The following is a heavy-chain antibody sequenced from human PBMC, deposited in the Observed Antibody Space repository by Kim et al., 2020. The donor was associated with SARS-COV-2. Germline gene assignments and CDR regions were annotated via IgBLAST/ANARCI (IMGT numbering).Heavy chain of an antibody. J-gene: IGHJ4*01. Sequence: SETLSLTCTVSGGSISSYYWSWIRQPPGKGLEWIGYIYYSGSTNYNPSLKSRVTISVDTSKNQFSLKLSSVTAADTAVYYCARNGNSSSWYGVAFDYWG. CDR1: GGSISSYY. CDR2: IYYSGST. D-gene: IGHD6-13*01. V-gene: IGHV4-59*13. CDR3: ARNGNSSSWYGVAFDY.